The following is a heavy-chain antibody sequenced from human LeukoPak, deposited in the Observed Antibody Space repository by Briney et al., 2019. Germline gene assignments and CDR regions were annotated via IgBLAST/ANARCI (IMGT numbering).Heavy chain of an antibody. CDR3: ARDGLPRAANCWFDP. Sequence: GGSLRLSCAASGFTFSSYAMSWVRQAPGKGLEWAAVISYDGINKYYADSVKGRFTISRDNSENTLYLQMNSPRAEDTAVYYCARDGLPRAANCWFDPWGQGTLVTVSS. CDR1: GFTFSSYA. J-gene: IGHJ5*02. V-gene: IGHV3-30-3*01. CDR2: ISYDGINK. D-gene: IGHD3-16*01.